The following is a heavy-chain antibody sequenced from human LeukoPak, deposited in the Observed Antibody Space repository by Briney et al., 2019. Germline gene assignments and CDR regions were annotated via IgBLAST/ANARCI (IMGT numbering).Heavy chain of an antibody. J-gene: IGHJ4*02. CDR3: AKDARYSSGWKSSDY. CDR1: GFTFSSYG. CDR2: GSGGST. Sequence: GGSLRLSYAASGFTFSSYGMIWVRQAPGKGLEWVSSGSGGSTYYADSVKGRFTISRDNSKNTLYLQMNSLRAEDTAVYYCAKDARYSSGWKSSDYWGQGTLVTVSS. D-gene: IGHD6-19*01. V-gene: IGHV3-23*01.